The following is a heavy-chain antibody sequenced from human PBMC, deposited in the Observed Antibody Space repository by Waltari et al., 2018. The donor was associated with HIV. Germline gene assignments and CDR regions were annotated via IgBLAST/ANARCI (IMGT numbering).Heavy chain of an antibody. J-gene: IGHJ4*02. CDR2: MSSKVGTT. D-gene: IGHD3-10*01. Sequence: VQLVVSWGGLVKPGGSLRLSCVALGFIFSDYYISWIRPSPGKGLEWLEAMSSKVGTTVDADSGKGRYTISRDDRKNSVFLQMNTLRVEDTAFYHCVRGSFVSGSPFGHWGQGAFLTVSS. CDR1: GFIFSDYY. V-gene: IGHV3-11*01. CDR3: VRGSFVSGSPFGH.